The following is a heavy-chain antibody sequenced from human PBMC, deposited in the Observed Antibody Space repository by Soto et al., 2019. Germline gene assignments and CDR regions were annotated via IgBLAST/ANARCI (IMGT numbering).Heavy chain of an antibody. Sequence: EEQLVESGGGLVQLGGSLRLSCAASGFTFRTNDMHWVRQAPGKGLEWVAGIGTAADTYYPDSVKGRFTISRDNAKSSLYLQMKSLRAGDTAVYYCARGWLRRGYLDYWGQGTLVTVSS. CDR1: GFTFRTND. J-gene: IGHJ4*02. CDR2: IGTAADT. D-gene: IGHD5-12*01. CDR3: ARGWLRRGYLDY. V-gene: IGHV3-13*04.